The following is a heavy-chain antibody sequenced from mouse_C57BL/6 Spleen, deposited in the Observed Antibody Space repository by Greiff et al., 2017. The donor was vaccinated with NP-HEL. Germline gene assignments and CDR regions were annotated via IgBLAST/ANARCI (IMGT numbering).Heavy chain of an antibody. CDR3: ARRYYTPYYAMDY. CDR1: GYTFTSYG. D-gene: IGHD2-12*01. V-gene: IGHV1-81*01. CDR2: IYPRSGNT. Sequence: VQLVESGAELARPGASVKLSCKASGYTFTSYGISWVKQRTGQGLEWIGEIYPRSGNTYYNEKFKGKATLTADKSSSTAYMELRSLTSEDSAVYFCARRYYTPYYAMDYWGQGTSVTVSS. J-gene: IGHJ4*01.